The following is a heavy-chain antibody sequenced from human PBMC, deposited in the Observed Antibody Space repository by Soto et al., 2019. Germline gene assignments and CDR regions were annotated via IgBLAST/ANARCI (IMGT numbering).Heavy chain of an antibody. J-gene: IGHJ4*02. V-gene: IGHV3-21*02. D-gene: IGHD3-16*01. Sequence: EVQLVESGGGLVRPGGSLRLSCTDSGFTFSGYSMNWVRQAPEKGLEWVSSINSGSRNIYYADSVRGRVTISRDNEKKTLYLPLSSLRVADTAVYYCVSDHGGSTLKGAFAYWGQGTLVTVSS. CDR2: INSGSRNI. CDR3: VSDHGGSTLKGAFAY. CDR1: GFTFSGYS.